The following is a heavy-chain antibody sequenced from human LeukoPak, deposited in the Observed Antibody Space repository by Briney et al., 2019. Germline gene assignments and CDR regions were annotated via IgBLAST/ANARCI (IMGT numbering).Heavy chain of an antibody. Sequence: SETLSLTCTVSGGSMSTYYWSWIRQPPGKGLEWIGYIYYSGSTNYNPSLKSRVTISVDTSKNQFSLKLSSVTAADTAVYYCARAQVEEVGRLEWLLSGDYYYMDVWGKGTTVTVSS. CDR1: GGSMSTYY. J-gene: IGHJ6*03. CDR3: ARAQVEEVGRLEWLLSGDYYYMDV. D-gene: IGHD3-3*01. V-gene: IGHV4-59*01. CDR2: IYYSGST.